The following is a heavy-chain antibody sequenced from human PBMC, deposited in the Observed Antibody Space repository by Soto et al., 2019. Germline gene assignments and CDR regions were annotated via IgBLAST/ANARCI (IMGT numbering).Heavy chain of an antibody. V-gene: IGHV1-3*01. J-gene: IGHJ6*02. Sequence: ASLKVSCKASGYTFSTYAMHWVRQAPGQSLEWMGWVNGGTGQTKYSQRFQDRVTIARDASASTAYMELSSLRSEDTAVYYCARVGSEQLGSGYYYYGMDVWGQGTTVTVSS. CDR2: VNGGTGQT. CDR3: ARVGSEQLGSGYYYYGMDV. CDR1: GYTFSTYA. D-gene: IGHD6-13*01.